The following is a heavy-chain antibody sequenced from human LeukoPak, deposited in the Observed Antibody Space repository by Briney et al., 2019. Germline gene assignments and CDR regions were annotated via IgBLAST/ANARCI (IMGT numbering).Heavy chain of an antibody. Sequence: SETLSLTCIVSGFSISSDYYWGWFRQPPGKGLEWIGSIKHRGSTYYNPSLKSRVTISVDTSKNQFSLKLSSVTAADTAVYYCARGVVLRLWDNWGQGTLVTVSS. J-gene: IGHJ4*02. CDR3: ARGVVLRLWDN. V-gene: IGHV4-38-2*02. CDR1: GFSISSDYY. D-gene: IGHD1-26*01. CDR2: IKHRGST.